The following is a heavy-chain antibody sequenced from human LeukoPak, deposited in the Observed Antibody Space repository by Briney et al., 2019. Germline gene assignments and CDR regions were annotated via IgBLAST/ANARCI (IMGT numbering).Heavy chain of an antibody. D-gene: IGHD4-17*01. CDR1: GGSISSYY. CDR2: IYYSGST. J-gene: IGHJ4*02. CDR3: ARDSDYGDYGPVYYFDY. Sequence: SETLSRTCTVSGGSISSYYWSWIRQPPGKGLEWIGYIYYSGSTNYNPSLKSRVTMSVDTSKNQFSLKLSSVTAADTAVYYCARDSDYGDYGPVYYFDYWGQGTLVTVSS. V-gene: IGHV4-59*12.